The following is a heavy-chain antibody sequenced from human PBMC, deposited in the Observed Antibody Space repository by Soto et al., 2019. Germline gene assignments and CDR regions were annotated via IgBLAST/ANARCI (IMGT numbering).Heavy chain of an antibody. D-gene: IGHD3-22*01. CDR3: AREVTRIGVPEDDEFDI. CDR2: IYYSGST. CDR1: GGSISSYY. J-gene: IGHJ3*02. Sequence: PSEPLSLTCTVSGGSISSYYWSWIRQPPGKGLEWIGYIYYSGSTYYNPSLKSRVTISVDTSKNQFSPKLSSVTAADTAVYYCAREVTRIGVPEDDEFDIRGQGTMVT. V-gene: IGHV4-59*12.